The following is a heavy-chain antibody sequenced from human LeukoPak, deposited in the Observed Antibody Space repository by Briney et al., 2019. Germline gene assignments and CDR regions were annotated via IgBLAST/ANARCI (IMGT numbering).Heavy chain of an antibody. V-gene: IGHV3-23*01. J-gene: IGHJ4*02. Sequence: GGSLRLSCAASGFTFSSYGMSWVRQAPGKGLEWVSAISGSGGSTYYADSVKGRFTISRDNSKNTLYLQMNSLRAEDTAVYYCAKDGGGKERKAYFDYWGQGTLVTVSS. CDR1: GFTFSSYG. D-gene: IGHD1-1*01. CDR3: AKDGGGKERKAYFDY. CDR2: ISGSGGST.